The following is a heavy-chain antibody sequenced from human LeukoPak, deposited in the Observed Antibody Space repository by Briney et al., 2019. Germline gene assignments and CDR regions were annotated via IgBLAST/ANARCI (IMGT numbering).Heavy chain of an antibody. CDR3: ARTPGYCSGTSCYIGY. V-gene: IGHV4-30-4*01. CDR2: IYSSGDT. CDR1: GGSISSGDSS. J-gene: IGHJ4*02. Sequence: SETLSLTCTVSGGSISSGDSSWSWIRQPPGKGLEWIGYIYSSGDTYYNPSLKSRVTISVDASKNQFSLRLSSVTAADTAVYYCARTPGYCSGTSCYIGYWGQGTLVAVSS. D-gene: IGHD2-2*02.